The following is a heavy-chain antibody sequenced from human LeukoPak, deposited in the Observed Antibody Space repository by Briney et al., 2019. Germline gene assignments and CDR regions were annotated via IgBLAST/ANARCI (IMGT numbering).Heavy chain of an antibody. CDR3: AHRPNYARAEYFQH. D-gene: IGHD1-7*01. J-gene: IGHJ1*01. CDR2: IYWNDDK. CDR1: GFSLRSRGVG. V-gene: IGHV2-5*01. Sequence: SGPTLVNPPQTLTLTCTFSGFSLRSRGVGVGWIRQPPGKALEWLALIYWNDDKRYSPSLKSRLTITKDTSKNQVVLTMTNMAPVDTATYYCAHRPNYARAEYFQHWGQGTLVTVSS.